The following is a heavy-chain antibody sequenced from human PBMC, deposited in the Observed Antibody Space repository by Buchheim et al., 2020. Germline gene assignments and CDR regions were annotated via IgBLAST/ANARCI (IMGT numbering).Heavy chain of an antibody. D-gene: IGHD3-22*01. CDR2: ISSSSSYI. Sequence: EVQLVESGGGLVKPGGSLRPSCAASGFTFSSYSMNWVRQAPGKGLEWVSSISSSSSYIYYADSVKGRFTISRDNAKNSLYMQMNSLRAEDTAVYYCARDLGYYDSSGYWGVPGDYWGQGTL. CDR1: GFTFSSYS. J-gene: IGHJ4*02. CDR3: ARDLGYYDSSGYWGVPGDY. V-gene: IGHV3-21*01.